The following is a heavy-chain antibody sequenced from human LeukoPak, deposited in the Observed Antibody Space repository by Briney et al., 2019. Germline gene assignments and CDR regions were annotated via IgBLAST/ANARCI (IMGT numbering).Heavy chain of an antibody. CDR1: GGSFSGYY. CDR2: INHSGST. Sequence: SETLSLTCAVYGGSFSGYYWSWIRQPPGKGLEWIGEINHSGSTNYNPSLKSRVTISVDTSKNQFSLKLSSVTAADTAVYYCARAPSIVVVVAATPSWFDPWGQGTLVTVSP. V-gene: IGHV4-34*01. D-gene: IGHD2-15*01. J-gene: IGHJ5*02. CDR3: ARAPSIVVVVAATPSWFDP.